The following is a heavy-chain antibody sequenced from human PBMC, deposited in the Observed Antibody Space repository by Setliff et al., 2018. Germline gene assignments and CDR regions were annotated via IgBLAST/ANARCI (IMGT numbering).Heavy chain of an antibody. CDR3: ARGRMRGSCSGPSCTYDPFDI. Sequence: PSETLSLTCTVYGVSFSDYYWGWVRQSPGKGLDWIGEINHSGTTNYDPSLEGRISISVDTSKRQFSLKLSSVTAADMAVYYCARGRMRGSCSGPSCTYDPFDIWGKGTPVTVSS. J-gene: IGHJ3*02. V-gene: IGHV4-34*01. D-gene: IGHD2-2*01. CDR1: GVSFSDYY. CDR2: INHSGTT.